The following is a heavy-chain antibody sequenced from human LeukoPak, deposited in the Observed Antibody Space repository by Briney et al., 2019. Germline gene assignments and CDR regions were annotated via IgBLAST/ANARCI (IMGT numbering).Heavy chain of an antibody. J-gene: IGHJ4*02. CDR2: ISGSGGST. CDR1: GFTFSSYA. V-gene: IGHV3-23*01. D-gene: IGHD2-2*02. Sequence: GGSLRLSCAASGFTFSSYAMSWVRQAPGKGLEWVSAISGSGGSTYYADSVKGRFTISRDNSKNTLYLQMNSLRAEDTAVYYCAKDCSSTSCYTSWDYWGQGTLVTVSS. CDR3: AKDCSSTSCYTSWDY.